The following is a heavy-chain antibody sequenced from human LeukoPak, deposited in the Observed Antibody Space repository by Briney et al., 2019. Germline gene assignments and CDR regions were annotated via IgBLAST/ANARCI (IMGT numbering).Heavy chain of an antibody. J-gene: IGHJ5*02. V-gene: IGHV4-59*08. CDR3: ARRITVAGVLTGNWFDP. Sequence: SETLSLTCTVSGGSISSYYWSWIRQPPGKGLEWIGYIYYSGSTNYNPSLKSRVTISVDTSKNQFSLKLSSVTAADTAVYYCARRITVAGVLTGNWFDPWGQGTLVTVSS. CDR2: IYYSGST. D-gene: IGHD6-19*01. CDR1: GGSISSYY.